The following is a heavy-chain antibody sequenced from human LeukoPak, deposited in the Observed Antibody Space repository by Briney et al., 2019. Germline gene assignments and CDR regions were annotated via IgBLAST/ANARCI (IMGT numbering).Heavy chain of an antibody. Sequence: GGSLRLSCAASGFRFSSYDMHWVRQAPGKGLEWVTFIEAGGTKEYYADSVKGRFTISRDNSKNTVYVQMNTLRAEDTAVYYCAKEGSGWYYLDYWGQGTVVTVSS. CDR3: AKEGSGWYYLDY. D-gene: IGHD6-19*01. CDR2: IEAGGTKE. CDR1: GFRFSSYD. J-gene: IGHJ4*02. V-gene: IGHV3-30*02.